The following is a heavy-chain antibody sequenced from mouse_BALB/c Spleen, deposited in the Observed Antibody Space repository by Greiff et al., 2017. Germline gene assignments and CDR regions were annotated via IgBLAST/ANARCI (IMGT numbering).Heavy chain of an antibody. V-gene: IGHV5-6-5*01. D-gene: IGHD2-3*01. CDR3: ARGGYYVWYFDV. CDR2: ISSGGST. CDR1: GFTFSSYA. Sequence: EVKLVESGGGLVKPGGSLKLSCAASGFTFSSYAMSWVRQTPEKRLEWVASISSGGSTYYPDSVKGRFTISRDNARNILYLQMSSLRSEDTAMYYCARGGYYVWYFDVWGAGTTVTVSS. J-gene: IGHJ1*01.